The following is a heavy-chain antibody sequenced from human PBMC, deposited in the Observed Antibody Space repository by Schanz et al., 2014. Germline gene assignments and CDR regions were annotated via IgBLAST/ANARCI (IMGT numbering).Heavy chain of an antibody. CDR1: GFNFSDYA. V-gene: IGHV3-23*01. J-gene: IGHJ3*02. CDR2: INWSDGGST. D-gene: IGHD3-10*01. CDR3: AKGRFGELSAFDI. Sequence: EVQLLESGGGLVQPGGPLRLSCTASGFNFSDYAMCWVRQAPGKGLEWVSRINWSDGGSTGYADSVRGRFTISRDNSKNTVYIQMNSLRAEDTAVYYCAKGRFGELSAFDIWGQGTMVTVSS.